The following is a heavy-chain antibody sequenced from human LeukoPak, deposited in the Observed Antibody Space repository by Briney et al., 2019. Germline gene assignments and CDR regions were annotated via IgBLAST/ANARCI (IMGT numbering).Heavy chain of an antibody. CDR1: GFTFSSYG. D-gene: IGHD5-12*01. V-gene: IGHV3-30*18. J-gene: IGHJ4*02. CDR2: ISYDGSNK. Sequence: GGSLRLSCAASGFTFSSYGMHWVRQAPGKGLEWVAVISYDGSNKYYADSVKGRFTISRDNSKNTLHLQMNSLRAEDTAVYYCAKVSPTIPFDYWGQGTLVTVSS. CDR3: AKVSPTIPFDY.